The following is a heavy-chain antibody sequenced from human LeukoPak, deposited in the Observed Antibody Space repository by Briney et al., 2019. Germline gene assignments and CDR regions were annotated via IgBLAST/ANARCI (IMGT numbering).Heavy chain of an antibody. Sequence: GGSLRLSCAASGFTFSSYAMHWVRQAPGKGLEWVAVISYDGSNKYYADPVKGRFTISRDNSKNTLYLQMNSLRAEDTAVYYCARTLGVVITPRFDYWGQGTLVTVSS. V-gene: IGHV3-30*04. D-gene: IGHD3-3*01. CDR3: ARTLGVVITPRFDY. J-gene: IGHJ4*02. CDR2: ISYDGSNK. CDR1: GFTFSSYA.